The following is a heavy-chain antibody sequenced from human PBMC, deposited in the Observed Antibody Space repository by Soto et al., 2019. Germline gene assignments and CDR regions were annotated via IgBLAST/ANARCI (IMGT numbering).Heavy chain of an antibody. V-gene: IGHV1-69*06. CDR2: IIPIFGTA. Sequence: KVSCKASGGTFSSYAISWVRQAPGQGLEWMGGIIPIFGTANYAQKFQGRVTITADKSTSTAYMELSSLRSEDTAVYYCASFDSSGYYYVDYWGQGALVTVSS. J-gene: IGHJ4*02. D-gene: IGHD3-22*01. CDR1: GGTFSSYA. CDR3: ASFDSSGYYYVDY.